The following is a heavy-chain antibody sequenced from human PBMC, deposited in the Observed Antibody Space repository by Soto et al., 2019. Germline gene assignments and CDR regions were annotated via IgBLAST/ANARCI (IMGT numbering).Heavy chain of an antibody. J-gene: IGHJ3*02. CDR2: IYWNDDK. D-gene: IGHD6-6*01. CDR3: ARGLATLPVFAFDI. Sequence: SGPTLVNPTQTLTLSCTLSGISLSTSGVGLGWIRQTPGKALEWLALIYWNDDKHYNPSLKTRLTITKDTSKNQAVLTMTNMDPVDTATYYCARGLATLPVFAFDIWDQGTVVTVSS. CDR1: GISLSTSGVG. V-gene: IGHV2-5*01.